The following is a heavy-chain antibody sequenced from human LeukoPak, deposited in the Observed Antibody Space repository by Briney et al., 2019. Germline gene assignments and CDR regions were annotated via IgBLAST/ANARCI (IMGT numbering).Heavy chain of an antibody. Sequence: PGRSLRLSCAASGITLSSYGMPWVRQAPGKGLEWVAVISYDGSNKYYADSVKGRFTISRDNSKNTLYLQMNSLRAEDTAVYYCAKDRSRRLQAAAGLLDPWGQGTLVTVSS. J-gene: IGHJ5*02. CDR3: AKDRSRRLQAAAGLLDP. CDR1: GITLSSYG. V-gene: IGHV3-30*18. CDR2: ISYDGSNK. D-gene: IGHD6-13*01.